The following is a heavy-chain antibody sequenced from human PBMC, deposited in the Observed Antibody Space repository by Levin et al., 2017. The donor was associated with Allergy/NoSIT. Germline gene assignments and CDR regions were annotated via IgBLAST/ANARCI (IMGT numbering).Heavy chain of an antibody. CDR3: AKDNTGRPFDM. D-gene: IGHD2-8*02. J-gene: IGHJ3*02. CDR1: GYSFTTYA. V-gene: IGHV7-4-1*02. CDR2: INTYTGKP. Sequence: ASVKVSCKPSGYSFTTYAMNWVRQAPGQGLEWMGWINTYTGKPIYAPGFTGRFVFSLDTSVSTAYVQISSLKAEDTAVYYCAKDNTGRPFDMWGQGTMVTVSS.